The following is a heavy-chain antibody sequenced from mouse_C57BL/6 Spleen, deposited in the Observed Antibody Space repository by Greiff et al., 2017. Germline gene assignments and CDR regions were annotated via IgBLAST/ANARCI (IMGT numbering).Heavy chain of an antibody. CDR1: GYAFTNYL. CDR2: INPGSGGT. Sequence: QVQLKESGAELVRPGTSVKVSCKASGYAFTNYLIEWVKQRPGQGLEWIGVINPGSGGTNYNEKFKGKATLTADKSSSTAYMQLSRLTSEVSAGYFCARRRYYSGSSPYAMNYWGQGTSVTVSA. V-gene: IGHV1-54*01. J-gene: IGHJ4*01. D-gene: IGHD1-1*01. CDR3: ARRRYYSGSSPYAMNY.